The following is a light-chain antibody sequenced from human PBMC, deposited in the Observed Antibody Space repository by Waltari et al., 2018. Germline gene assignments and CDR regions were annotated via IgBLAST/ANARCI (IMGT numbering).Light chain of an antibody. J-gene: IGKJ4*01. CDR3: QQSSSTHSHT. CDR2: LAS. Sequence: DIQMTQSPSSLSASVGDRVTVTCRASQSISRYLHWYQQKPGKAPKVLINLASNLQSGVPSRCSGRGSGTDVSSTSTSLQPEDFAAYDCQQSSSTHSHTFGGGTKVEMK. CDR1: QSISRY. V-gene: IGKV1-39*01.